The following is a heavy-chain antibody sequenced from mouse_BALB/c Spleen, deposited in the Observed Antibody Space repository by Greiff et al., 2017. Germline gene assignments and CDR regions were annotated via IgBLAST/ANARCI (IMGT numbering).Heavy chain of an antibody. Sequence: EVKLMESGPGLVKPSQSLSLTCTVTGYSITSDYAWNWIRQFPGNKLEWMGYISYSGSTSYNPSLKSRISITRDTSKNQFFLQLNSVTTEDTATYYCARYGNYKDYFDYWGQGTTLTVSS. V-gene: IGHV3-2*02. D-gene: IGHD2-1*01. CDR1: GYSITSDYA. J-gene: IGHJ2*01. CDR2: ISYSGST. CDR3: ARYGNYKDYFDY.